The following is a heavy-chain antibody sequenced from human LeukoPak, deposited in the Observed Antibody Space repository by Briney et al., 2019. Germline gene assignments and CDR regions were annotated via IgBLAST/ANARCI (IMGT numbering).Heavy chain of an antibody. CDR3: ARRVAAGGTCMGY. CDR1: GYSFTSYD. CDR2: MNPNSGNT. V-gene: IGHV1-8*01. Sequence: ASVKVSCKASGYSFTSYDINGVRQATGQGLEWMGWMNPNSGNTGSAQKFQGRVTMTRHTSIRADYMALSNQRSEGTPVYYCARRVAAGGTCMGYWGQGTLVTVSS. J-gene: IGHJ4*02. D-gene: IGHD6-13*01.